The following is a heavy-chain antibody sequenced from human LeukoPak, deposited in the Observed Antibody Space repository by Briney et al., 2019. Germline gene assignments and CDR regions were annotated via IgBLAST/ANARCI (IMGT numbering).Heavy chain of an antibody. CDR2: ISWNSGSI. CDR3: AKDSTGSYYYYMDV. D-gene: IGHD1-14*01. CDR1: GFTFDDYA. Sequence: GGSLRLSCAASGFTFDDYAMHWVRQAPGKGLEWVSGISWNSGSIGYADSVKGRFTISRDNAKNSLYLQMNSLRAEDTALYYCAKDSTGSYYYYMDVWGKGTTVTLSS. J-gene: IGHJ6*03. V-gene: IGHV3-9*01.